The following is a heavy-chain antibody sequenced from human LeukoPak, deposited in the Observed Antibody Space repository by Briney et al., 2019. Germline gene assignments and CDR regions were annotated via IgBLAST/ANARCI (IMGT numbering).Heavy chain of an antibody. V-gene: IGHV1-8*02. Sequence: ASVKVSCKASGYTFTSYDINWVRQATGQGLEWMGWMNPNSGNTGYAQKFQGRVTMTRNTSISTAYMELSSLRSEDTAVYYCARGSRYFDWPLRGNDAFDIWGQGTMVTVSS. CDR3: ARGSRYFDWPLRGNDAFDI. CDR1: GYTFTSYD. CDR2: MNPNSGNT. D-gene: IGHD3-9*01. J-gene: IGHJ3*02.